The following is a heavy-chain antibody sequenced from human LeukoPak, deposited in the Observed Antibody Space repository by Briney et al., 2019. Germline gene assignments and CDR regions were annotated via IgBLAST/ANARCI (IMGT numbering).Heavy chain of an antibody. CDR3: ARVLMDRSGCIDY. D-gene: IGHD6-19*01. CDR1: GCFINSGSY. CDR2: IYYSGST. V-gene: IGHV4-38-2*01. Sequence: SETLSLTCAVSGCFINSGSYWGWIRQPPGKGLEWIGSIYYSGSTYYNPSLKSRVTISVDTSKNQFSLKLNSVTAADTAVYYCARVLMDRSGCIDYWGQGTLVTVSS. J-gene: IGHJ4*02.